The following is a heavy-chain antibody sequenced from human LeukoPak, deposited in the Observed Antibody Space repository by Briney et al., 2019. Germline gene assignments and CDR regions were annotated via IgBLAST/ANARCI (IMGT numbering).Heavy chain of an antibody. CDR1: GGSISSSSYY. V-gene: IGHV4-39*07. D-gene: IGHD5-24*01. CDR3: ARTKKATISQAFDI. Sequence: PSETLSLTCTVSGGSISSSSYYWGWIRQPPGKGLEWIGSIYYNGSTYYNPSLKSRVTMSVDTSKNHFSLKLSSVTAADTAVYSCARTKKATISQAFDIWGQGTMVTVSS. CDR2: IYYNGST. J-gene: IGHJ3*02.